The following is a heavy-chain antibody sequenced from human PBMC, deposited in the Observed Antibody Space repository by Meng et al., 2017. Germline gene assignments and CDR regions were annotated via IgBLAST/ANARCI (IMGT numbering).Heavy chain of an antibody. D-gene: IGHD2-15*01. Sequence: ASVKVSCKASGYTFTSYGISGVPQAPGQGLEWMVWISAYNGNTNYAQKLQGRVTMTTDTSTNTAYMELRSLRSDDTAVYYCARAVVVALYYVMDVWGRGTTVTVSS. V-gene: IGHV1-18*01. CDR3: ARAVVVALYYVMDV. CDR2: ISAYNGNT. J-gene: IGHJ6*02. CDR1: GYTFTSYG.